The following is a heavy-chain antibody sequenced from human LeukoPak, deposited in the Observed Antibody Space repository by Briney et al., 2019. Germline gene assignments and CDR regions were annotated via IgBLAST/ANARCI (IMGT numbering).Heavy chain of an antibody. J-gene: IGHJ4*02. V-gene: IGHV3-7*01. Sequence: GGSLRLSCAASGFTFSSYWMSWVRQAPGKGLEWVANIKQDGSEKYYVDSVKGRFTISRDNAKNSLYLQMNSLRAEDTAVYYCARGGAYYYGSSGYYETYYCDYWGQGTLVTVSS. CDR3: ARGGAYYYGSSGYYETYYCDY. D-gene: IGHD3-22*01. CDR1: GFTFSSYW. CDR2: IKQDGSEK.